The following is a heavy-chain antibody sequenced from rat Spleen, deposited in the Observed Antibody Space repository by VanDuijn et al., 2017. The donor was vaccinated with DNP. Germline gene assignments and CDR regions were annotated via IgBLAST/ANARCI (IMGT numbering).Heavy chain of an antibody. CDR3: ARWTRYFDS. J-gene: IGHJ2*01. V-gene: IGHV3-1*01. Sequence: EVQLQESGSGLVKPSQSLSLTCSVTGYSITSDYWGWIRKFPGNKMDWIGHITYSGTTTYNPSLKSRISITRDTSKNHFFLQLNSVTTEDTATYYCARWTRYFDSWGQGVLVTVSS. CDR2: ITYSGTT. CDR1: GYSITSDY. D-gene: IGHD1-7*01.